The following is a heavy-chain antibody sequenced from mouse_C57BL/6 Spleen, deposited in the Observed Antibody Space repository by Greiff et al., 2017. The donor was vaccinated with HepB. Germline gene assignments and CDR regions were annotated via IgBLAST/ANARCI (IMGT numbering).Heavy chain of an antibody. J-gene: IGHJ4*01. CDR1: GYTFTSYW. CDR3: ARFPYYYGSFYAMDY. Sequence: VQLQQPGAELVKPGASVKMSCKASGYTFTSYWITWVKQRPGQGLEWIGDIYPGSGSTNYNEKFKSKATLTVDTSSSTAYMQLSSLTSEDSAVYYCARFPYYYGSFYAMDYWGQGTSVTVSS. V-gene: IGHV1-55*01. CDR2: IYPGSGST. D-gene: IGHD1-1*01.